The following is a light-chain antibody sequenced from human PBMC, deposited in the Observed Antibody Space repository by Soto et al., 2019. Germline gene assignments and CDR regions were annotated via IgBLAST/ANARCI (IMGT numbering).Light chain of an antibody. J-gene: IGKJ4*01. CDR3: QTLNNRPPPP. CDR2: DAS. CDR1: QSVSSH. Sequence: EIVMTQSPATLSVSPGERATLSCRASQSVSSHLAWYQQKPGQAPRLLIYDASTRATDIPARFSGSGSGTEFPPPIRTLGFENFAVFYWQTLNNRPPPPFGGGTKVGIK. V-gene: IGKV3-15*01.